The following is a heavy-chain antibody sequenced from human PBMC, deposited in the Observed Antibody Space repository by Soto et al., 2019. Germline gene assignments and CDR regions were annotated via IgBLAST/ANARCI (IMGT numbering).Heavy chain of an antibody. CDR1: GFTFSSYA. Sequence: QVHLVESGGGVVQPGGSLRLSCAASGFTFSSYAIHWVRQAPGKGLEWVAIIWFDGSNKYYADSVKGRFSISRDNSKNTLFLPMDSLRAEDTAVYYCARWKLPASTTYFDFWGQGTLVIVSS. D-gene: IGHD5-12*01. J-gene: IGHJ4*02. CDR3: ARWKLPASTTYFDF. V-gene: IGHV3-33*01. CDR2: IWFDGSNK.